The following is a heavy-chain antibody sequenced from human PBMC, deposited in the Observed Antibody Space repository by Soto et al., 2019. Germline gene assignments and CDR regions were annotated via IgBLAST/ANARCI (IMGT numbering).Heavy chain of an antibody. Sequence: GGSLRLSCAASGFTFSNYWMSWVRQASGKGLEWVANISPNGRDERYVDSARGRVTISRDNANNVLYLQMNSLRDDDSAVYFCARIPCIAGSCFYDSWGQGTLVTVSS. CDR3: ARIPCIAGSCFYDS. J-gene: IGHJ4*02. V-gene: IGHV3-7*03. CDR2: ISPNGRDE. D-gene: IGHD2-15*01. CDR1: GFTFSNYW.